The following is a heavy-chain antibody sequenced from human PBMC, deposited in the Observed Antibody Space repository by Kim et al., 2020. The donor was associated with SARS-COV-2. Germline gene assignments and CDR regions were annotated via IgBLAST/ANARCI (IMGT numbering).Heavy chain of an antibody. D-gene: IGHD2-15*01. J-gene: IGHJ6*02. V-gene: IGHV3-30-3*01. Sequence: GGSLRLSCAASGFTFSSYAMHWVRQAPGKGLEWVAVISYDGSNKYYADSVKGRFTISRDNSKNTLYLQMNSLRAEDTAVYYCARYWSHCSGGSCYVPPGLGVGATSSYYGMDVWGQGTTVTVSS. CDR2: ISYDGSNK. CDR1: GFTFSSYA. CDR3: ARYWSHCSGGSCYVPPGLGVGATSSYYGMDV.